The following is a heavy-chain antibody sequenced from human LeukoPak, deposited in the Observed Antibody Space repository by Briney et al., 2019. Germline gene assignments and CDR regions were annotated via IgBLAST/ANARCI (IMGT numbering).Heavy chain of an antibody. D-gene: IGHD3-16*01. CDR2: VYSSGNT. CDR3: ARARPFDGNWFDP. V-gene: IGHV4-59*11. J-gene: IGHJ5*02. Sequence: SETLSLTCTVSGGSISNHYCSWIRQPPGKGLEWIGYVYSSGNTNYNPSLKSRVTISMDTSKNQFSLNLNSVTAADTAIYYCARARPFDGNWFDPWGQGTLVTVSS. CDR1: GGSISNHY.